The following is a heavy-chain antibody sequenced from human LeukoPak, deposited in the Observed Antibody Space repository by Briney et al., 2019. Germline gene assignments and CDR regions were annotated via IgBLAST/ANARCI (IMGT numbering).Heavy chain of an antibody. CDR2: IDSGGST. V-gene: IGHV3-23*01. Sequence: PGGSLRLSCAASGFTFISYAMSWVRQPPGRGLEWVSGIDSGGSTYYADSVKGRFTTSRDYSKNTLYLQMNSLRAEDTALYYCAKGAVAGTAFFDYWGQGTLVTVSS. CDR1: GFTFISYA. CDR3: AKGAVAGTAFFDY. J-gene: IGHJ4*02. D-gene: IGHD6-19*01.